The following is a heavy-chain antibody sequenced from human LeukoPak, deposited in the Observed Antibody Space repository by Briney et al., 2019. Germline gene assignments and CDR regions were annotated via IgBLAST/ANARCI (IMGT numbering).Heavy chain of an antibody. J-gene: IGHJ4*02. D-gene: IGHD2-15*01. V-gene: IGHV4-59*08. Sequence: SETLSLTCTVSGASISSDYWSWVRQPPGKGLEWPGYIYYTGSANYNPSLKSRLTMSVDTSKNQFSLKLSSVTAADTAVYYCARRGAFNALNCWGRGTLVTVSS. CDR1: GASISSDY. CDR3: ARRGAFNALNC. CDR2: IYYTGSA.